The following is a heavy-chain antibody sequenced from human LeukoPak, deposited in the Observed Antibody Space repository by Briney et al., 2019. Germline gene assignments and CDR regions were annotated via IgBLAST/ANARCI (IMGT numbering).Heavy chain of an antibody. Sequence: SETLSLTCTVSGGSISSSSYYWGWIRQPPGKGLEWIGSIYYGGSTYYNPSLKSRVIISVDTSKNHFSLKLSSVTAADTAVYYCARGSHPVTGTLGGYFDPWGQGTLVTVSS. CDR2: IYYGGST. J-gene: IGHJ4*02. CDR1: GGSISSSSYY. CDR3: ARGSHPVTGTLGGYFDP. V-gene: IGHV4-39*02. D-gene: IGHD6-19*01.